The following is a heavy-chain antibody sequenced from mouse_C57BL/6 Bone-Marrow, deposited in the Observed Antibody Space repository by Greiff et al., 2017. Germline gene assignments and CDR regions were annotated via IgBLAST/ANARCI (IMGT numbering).Heavy chain of an antibody. Sequence: VQLQQSGPELVKPGASVKISCKASGYAFSSSWMNWVKQRPGKGLEWIGRIYPGDGDTNYNGKFKGKATLTADKSSSTAYMQLSSLTSEDSAVYVCARKVYDYDGYFDVWGTGTTVTVSS. CDR1: GYAFSSSW. CDR3: ARKVYDYDGYFDV. V-gene: IGHV1-82*01. CDR2: IYPGDGDT. J-gene: IGHJ1*03. D-gene: IGHD2-4*01.